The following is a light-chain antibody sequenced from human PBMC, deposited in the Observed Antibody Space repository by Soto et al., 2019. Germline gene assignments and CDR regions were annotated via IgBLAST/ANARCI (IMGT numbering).Light chain of an antibody. Sequence: DIQMTQSPSSLSASLLDRVTITCXSSQDISNYLNWYQQKPGKAPKPLIYDASNLETGVPSRFSGSGSGTDFTFTISSLQPEDIATYYCQQYDNLLLAITFGQGTRLEI. CDR2: DAS. CDR3: QQYDNLLLAIT. CDR1: QDISNY. V-gene: IGKV1-33*01. J-gene: IGKJ5*01.